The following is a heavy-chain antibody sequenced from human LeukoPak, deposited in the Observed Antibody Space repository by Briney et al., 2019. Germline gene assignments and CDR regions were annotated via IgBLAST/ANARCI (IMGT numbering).Heavy chain of an antibody. CDR2: IYYSGST. Sequence: SETLSLTCTVSGGSISSSSYYWGWIRQPPGKGLEGIGSIYYSGSTYYNPSLKSRVTISVDTSKNQFSLKLSSVTAADTAVYYCARTGYCSSTSCLSFDYWGQGTLVTVSS. CDR3: ARTGYCSSTSCLSFDY. CDR1: GGSISSSSYY. J-gene: IGHJ4*02. D-gene: IGHD2-2*01. V-gene: IGHV4-39*07.